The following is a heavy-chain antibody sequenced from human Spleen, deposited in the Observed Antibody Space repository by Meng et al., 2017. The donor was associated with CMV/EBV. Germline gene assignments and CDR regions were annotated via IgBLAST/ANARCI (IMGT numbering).Heavy chain of an antibody. CDR3: ARKTLGGYFDY. CDR1: GYAFTAYG. J-gene: IGHJ4*02. CDR2: ISGYNGNT. V-gene: IGHV1-18*01. D-gene: IGHD3-16*01. Sequence: SCKSSGYAFTAYGLNWVRQAPGQGLEWMGSISGYNGNTKYAEKFQDRVTMTTGTSTGTAYMELRSLRSDDTAVYYCARKTLGGYFDYWGQGTLVTVSS.